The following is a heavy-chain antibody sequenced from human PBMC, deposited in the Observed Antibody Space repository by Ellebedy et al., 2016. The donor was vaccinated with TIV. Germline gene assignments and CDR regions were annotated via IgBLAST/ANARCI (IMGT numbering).Heavy chain of an antibody. Sequence: GGSLRLSCAASGFTFSSYEMNWVRQAPGKGLEWVSYISSSGSTIYYADSVKGRFTISRDNAKNSLCLQMNSLRAEDTAVYYCARGRRDGYNYDFDYWGQGSLVTVPS. CDR2: ISSSGSTI. J-gene: IGHJ4*02. V-gene: IGHV3-48*03. CDR3: ARGRRDGYNYDFDY. CDR1: GFTFSSYE. D-gene: IGHD5-24*01.